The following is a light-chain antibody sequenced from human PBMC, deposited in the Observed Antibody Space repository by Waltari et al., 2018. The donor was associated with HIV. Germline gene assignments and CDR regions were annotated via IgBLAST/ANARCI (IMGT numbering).Light chain of an antibody. CDR3: MQSLQTPLT. CDR1: QSLLHINGNKY. CDR2: LGS. Sequence: DIVMTQSPLSLPVTPGEQASISCRPSQSLLHINGNKYLDWYQQKPGQAPKLMIHLGSNRESGVPDRFSGSGSGTDFTLKISRVEAEDVGVYYCMQSLQTPLTFGGGTKVEIK. V-gene: IGKV2-28*01. J-gene: IGKJ4*01.